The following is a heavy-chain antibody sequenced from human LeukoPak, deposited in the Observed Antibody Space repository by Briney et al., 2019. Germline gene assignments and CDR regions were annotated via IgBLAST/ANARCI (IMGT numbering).Heavy chain of an antibody. CDR2: IYYSGST. V-gene: IGHV4-59*08. J-gene: IGHJ4*02. Sequence: PSETLSLTCTVSGGSISSYYWSWIRQPPGKGLEWIGYIYYSGSTNYNPSLKSRVTISVDTSKNQFSLKLSSVTAADTAVYYCARVSQKAAAGRPVADYFDYWGQGTLVTVSS. CDR3: ARVSQKAAAGRPVADYFDY. D-gene: IGHD6-13*01. CDR1: GGSISSYY.